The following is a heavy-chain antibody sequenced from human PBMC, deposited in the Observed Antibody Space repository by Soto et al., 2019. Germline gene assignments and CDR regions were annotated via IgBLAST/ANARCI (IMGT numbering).Heavy chain of an antibody. J-gene: IGHJ3*02. CDR2: INPSGGTT. CDR3: AQDHSTATDAFDI. CDR1: GYTFTNYY. D-gene: IGHD4-17*01. Sequence: GASVKVSCKASGYTFTNYYIHWVRQVPGQGLEWMGIINPSGGTTSYAQRFQGRVTMTSDTSTSTVYMELSSLRSEDTAVYYCAQDHSTATDAFDIWGQGTMVTVSS. V-gene: IGHV1-46*03.